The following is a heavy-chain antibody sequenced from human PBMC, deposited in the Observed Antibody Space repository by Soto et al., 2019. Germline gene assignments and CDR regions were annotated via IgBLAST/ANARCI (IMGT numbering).Heavy chain of an antibody. V-gene: IGHV3-30*18. Sequence: QVQLVESGGGVVQPGRSLRLSCAASGFTFSSYGMHWVRQAPGKGLEWVAVISYDGSNKYYADSVKGRFTISRDNSKNTLYLQMNSLRAEDTAVYYCAKDLRGVYYGSGTFDYWGQGTLVTVSS. CDR3: AKDLRGVYYGSGTFDY. J-gene: IGHJ4*02. CDR2: ISYDGSNK. D-gene: IGHD3-10*01. CDR1: GFTFSSYG.